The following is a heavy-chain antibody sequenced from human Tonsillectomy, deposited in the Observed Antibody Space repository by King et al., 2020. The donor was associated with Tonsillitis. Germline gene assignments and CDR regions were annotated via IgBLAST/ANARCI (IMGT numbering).Heavy chain of an antibody. CDR3: AIEGITGTTTPPFDY. Sequence: QLVQSGAKVKKPGSSVKVSCKASGGTFSSFAINWVRQAPGQGLEWMGRIIPILGIANYALKFQGRLTITADKSTSTAYMELSSLRSEDTAVYYCAIEGITGTTTPPFDYWGQGTLVTVSS. D-gene: IGHD1-20*01. J-gene: IGHJ4*02. CDR1: GGTFSSFA. V-gene: IGHV1-69*04. CDR2: IIPILGIA.